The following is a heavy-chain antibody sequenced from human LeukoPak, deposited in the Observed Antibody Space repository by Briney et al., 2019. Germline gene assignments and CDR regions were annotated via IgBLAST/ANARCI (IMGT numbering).Heavy chain of an antibody. J-gene: IGHJ4*02. CDR1: GYTFTSYG. CDR2: ISAYNGNT. V-gene: IGHV1-18*01. CDR3: ATIYYDSSGYSPYDY. Sequence: ASVKVSCTASGYTFTSYGISWVRQAPGQGLEWMGWISAYNGNTNYAQKLQGRVTMTTDTSTSTAYMELRSLRSDDTAVYYCATIYYDSSGYSPYDYWGQGTLVTVSS. D-gene: IGHD3-22*01.